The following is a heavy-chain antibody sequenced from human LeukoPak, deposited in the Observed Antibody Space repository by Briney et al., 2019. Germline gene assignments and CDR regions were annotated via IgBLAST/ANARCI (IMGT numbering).Heavy chain of an antibody. CDR1: GGTFSSYA. CDR3: ARDRKDYVWGSYRDFDY. CDR2: IIPIFGTA. D-gene: IGHD3-16*02. J-gene: IGHJ4*02. Sequence: GASVKVSCKASGGTFSSYAISWVRQAPGQGLEWMGRIIPIFGTANYAQKFQGRVTITADESTSTAYMELSSLRSEDTAVYYCARDRKDYVWGSYRDFDYWGQGTLVTVSS. V-gene: IGHV1-69*13.